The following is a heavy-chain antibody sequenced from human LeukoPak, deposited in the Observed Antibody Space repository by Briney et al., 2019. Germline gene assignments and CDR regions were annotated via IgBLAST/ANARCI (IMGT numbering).Heavy chain of an antibody. J-gene: IGHJ6*03. V-gene: IGHV4-59*01. Sequence: SETLSLTCIVSGGSISNYYWSWIRQPPGKGLEWIGYIYYSGSTNYNPSLKSRVTISVDTSKNQFSLKLSSVTAADTAVYYCARDRWAAAGYYYYYMDVWGKGTTVTVSS. CDR3: ARDRWAAAGYYYYYMDV. CDR2: IYYSGST. CDR1: GGSISNYY. D-gene: IGHD6-13*01.